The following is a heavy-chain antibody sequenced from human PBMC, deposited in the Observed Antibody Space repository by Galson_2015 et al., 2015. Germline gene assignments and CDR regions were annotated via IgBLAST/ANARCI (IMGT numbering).Heavy chain of an antibody. Sequence: QSGAEVKKPGESLQISCKGSGYSFTSYWIGWVRQMPGKGLEWMGIIYPGDSDTRYSPSFQGQVTISADKSISTAYLQWSSLKASDTAMYYCARIHVEGAYYYYGMDVWGQGTTVTVSS. V-gene: IGHV5-51*01. CDR1: GYSFTSYW. J-gene: IGHJ6*02. CDR3: ARIHVEGAYYYYGMDV. CDR2: IYPGDSDT. D-gene: IGHD1-26*01.